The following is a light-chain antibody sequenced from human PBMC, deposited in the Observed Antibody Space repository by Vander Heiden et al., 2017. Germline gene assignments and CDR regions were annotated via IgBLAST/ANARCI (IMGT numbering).Light chain of an antibody. J-gene: IGLJ3*02. CDR1: SSDIGSYNL. CDR3: CSYAGTNTYWV. Sequence: QSALTQPASVSGSPGHSITISCTGTSSDIGSYNLVSWYQHHPGKAPKLIIYEVSKRPSGISNRFSGSKSGNTASLTISGLQAEDESDYHCCSYAGTNTYWVFGGGTKLTVL. V-gene: IGLV2-23*02. CDR2: EVS.